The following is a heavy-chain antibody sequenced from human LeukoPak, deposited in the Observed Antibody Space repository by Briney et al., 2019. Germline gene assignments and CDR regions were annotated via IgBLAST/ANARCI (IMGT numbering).Heavy chain of an antibody. V-gene: IGHV3-23*01. CDR2: ISGSGGST. CDR1: GFTFSSYA. J-gene: IGHJ5*02. CDR3: AKDLYGDKVLTGFDP. D-gene: IGHD4-23*01. Sequence: GGSLRLSCAASGFTFSSYAMSWVRQAPGKGLEWVSAISGSGGSTYYADSVKGRFTFSRDNSKNTLYLQMNSLRAEDTAVYYCAKDLYGDKVLTGFDPWGQGTLVTVSS.